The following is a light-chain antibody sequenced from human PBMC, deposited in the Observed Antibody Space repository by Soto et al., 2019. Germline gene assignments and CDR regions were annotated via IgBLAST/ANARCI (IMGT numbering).Light chain of an antibody. Sequence: EIVLTQSPATLPLSPGERAALSCRASQSVSSYSAWYQQKPGQAPRLLIYDASKRAPGIPARFTGSGSGTDFTLTISSLEPEDFAVYFCQQRSNWPSTFGGGTKV. CDR1: QSVSSY. J-gene: IGKJ4*01. CDR3: QQRSNWPST. V-gene: IGKV3-11*01. CDR2: DAS.